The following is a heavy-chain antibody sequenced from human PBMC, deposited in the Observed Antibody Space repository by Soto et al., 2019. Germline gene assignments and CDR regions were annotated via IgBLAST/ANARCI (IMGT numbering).Heavy chain of an antibody. Sequence: QVQLQESGPGLVKPSQTLSLTCTVSGGSISSGGYYWSWIRQHPGKGLEWIGYIYYSGSTYYNPALTGRVTTSVDTSKNPCSLKLSSVTAADTAVYYCARLAYTMTTPFPHWGQGTLVTVSS. CDR3: ARLAYTMTTPFPH. J-gene: IGHJ1*01. CDR1: GGSISSGGYY. D-gene: IGHD4-17*01. CDR2: IYYSGST. V-gene: IGHV4-31*03.